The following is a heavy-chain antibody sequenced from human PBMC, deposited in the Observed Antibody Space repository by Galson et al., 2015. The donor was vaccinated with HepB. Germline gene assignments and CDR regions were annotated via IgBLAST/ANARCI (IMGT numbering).Heavy chain of an antibody. D-gene: IGHD2-15*01. CDR1: GYTFTGYY. V-gene: IGHV1-2*02. J-gene: IGHJ4*02. CDR2: INPNTGII. CDR3: ATGSEDGRGHCRTTNCYR. Sequence: SVKVSCKASGYTFTGYYLHWMRQAPGQGLEWMGWINPNTGIINYAQKFQGRVTMTRDTSIGTGYMELSTLRSNDSAVYYCATGSEDGRGHCRTTNCYRWGQGTLVTVSS.